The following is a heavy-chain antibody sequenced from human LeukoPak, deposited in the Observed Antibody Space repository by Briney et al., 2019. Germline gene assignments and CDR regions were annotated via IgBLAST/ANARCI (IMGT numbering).Heavy chain of an antibody. D-gene: IGHD3-10*01. J-gene: IGHJ4*02. CDR2: ISGSGGST. V-gene: IGHV3-23*01. CDR3: AKDSSVTYLLWFGVSDY. CDR1: GFTFSSYA. Sequence: LPGGPLRLSCAASGFTFSSYAMSWVRQAPGKGLEWVSAISGSGGSTYYADSVKGRFTISRDNSKNTLYLQMNSLRAEDTAVYYCAKDSSVTYLLWFGVSDYWGQGTLVTVSS.